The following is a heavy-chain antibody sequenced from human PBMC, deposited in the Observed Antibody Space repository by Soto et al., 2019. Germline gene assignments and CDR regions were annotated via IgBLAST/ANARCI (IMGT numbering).Heavy chain of an antibody. CDR2: IVVGSGNT. J-gene: IGHJ3*02. CDR1: GFTFTSSA. CDR3: AAVLTSGYCSGRVGI. D-gene: IGHD6-19*01. Sequence: GASVKVSCKASGFTFTSSAMQWVRQARGQRLEWIGWIVVGSGNTNYAQKFQERVTITRDKSTSTAYMEMSSLRAEDTAVYYCAAVLTSGYCSGRVGIWGQGTMVTVSS. V-gene: IGHV1-58*02.